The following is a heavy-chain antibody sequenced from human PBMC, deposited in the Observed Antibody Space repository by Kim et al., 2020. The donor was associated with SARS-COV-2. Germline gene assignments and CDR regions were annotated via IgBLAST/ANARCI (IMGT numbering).Heavy chain of an antibody. V-gene: IGHV4-34*01. Sequence: SETLSLTCAVYGGSFSGFYWSWIRQPPGRGLEWIGEINHSGRTNYNPSLKSRVTISVDTSKNQFSLRLTSVTAADTAVYYWARRLSNTSGSGRHYWDLWG. D-gene: IGHD3-10*01. J-gene: IGHJ2*01. CDR1: GGSFSGFY. CDR2: INHSGRT. CDR3: ARRLSNTSGSGRHYWDL.